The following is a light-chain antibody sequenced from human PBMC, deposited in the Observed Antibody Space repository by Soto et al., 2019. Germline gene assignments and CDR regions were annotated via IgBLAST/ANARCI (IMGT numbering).Light chain of an antibody. CDR3: QQYENLPT. V-gene: IGKV1-33*01. J-gene: IGKJ5*01. CDR1: QNINNY. Sequence: TQSPGTLSLSPGDRVTITCQASQNINNYLNWYQQKPGRAPKLLIYDASNLEAGVPSRFRGSGSGTDFTFTISRLQPEDIATYYCQQYENLPTFGQGTRLEIK. CDR2: DAS.